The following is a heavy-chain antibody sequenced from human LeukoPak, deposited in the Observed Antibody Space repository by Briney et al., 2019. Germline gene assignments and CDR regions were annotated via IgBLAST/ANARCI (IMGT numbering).Heavy chain of an antibody. J-gene: IGHJ4*02. Sequence: ASVKVSCKASGYTFTSYAMNWVRQAPGQGLEWMGWINTNTGNPTYAQGFTGRFAFSLDTSVSTAYLQISSLKAEDTAVYYCAREADTAMVWLTDYWGQGTLVTVSS. CDR2: INTNTGNP. CDR3: AREADTAMVWLTDY. CDR1: GYTFTSYA. D-gene: IGHD5-18*01. V-gene: IGHV7-4-1*02.